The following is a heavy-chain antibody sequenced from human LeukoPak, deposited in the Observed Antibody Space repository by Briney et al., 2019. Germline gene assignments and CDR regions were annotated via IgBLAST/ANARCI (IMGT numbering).Heavy chain of an antibody. D-gene: IGHD3-22*01. J-gene: IGHJ1*01. CDR3: AGGRYYYDSSGSGPVNQH. CDR1: GFTVSSNY. CDR2: IYSGGST. V-gene: IGHV3-53*01. Sequence: QPGGSLRLSCAASGFTVSSNYKSWVRQAPGKGLEWVSVIYSGGSTYYADSVKGRFTISRDNSKNTLYLQMNSLRAEDTAVYYCAGGRYYYDSSGSGPVNQHWGQGTLVTVSS.